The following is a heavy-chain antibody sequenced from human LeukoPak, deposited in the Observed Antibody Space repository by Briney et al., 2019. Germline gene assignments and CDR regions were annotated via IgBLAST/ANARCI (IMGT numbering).Heavy chain of an antibody. CDR3: ARDRTGYYDSSGYPLDAFDI. V-gene: IGHV4-61*02. CDR1: GGSLSSGSYY. Sequence: SETLSLTRTVSGGSLSSGSYYWRWLRQPAGKGREWVGRIYTSGSTHYKPSLKRRVTISVDTSKNQFSLKLSSVTAADTAVYYCARDRTGYYDSSGYPLDAFDIWGQGTMVTVSS. J-gene: IGHJ3*02. CDR2: IYTSGST. D-gene: IGHD3-22*01.